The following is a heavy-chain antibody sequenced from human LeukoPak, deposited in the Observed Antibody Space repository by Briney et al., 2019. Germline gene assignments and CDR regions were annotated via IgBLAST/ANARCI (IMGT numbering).Heavy chain of an antibody. CDR3: ARYYGDYRDLDY. D-gene: IGHD4-17*01. CDR1: GYTFTGYY. Sequence: ASVKVSCKASGYTFTGYYMHWVRRAPGQGLEWMGWINPNSGGTNYAQKFQGRVTMTRDTSISTAYMELSRLRSDDTAVYYCARYYGDYRDLDYWGQGTLVTVSS. CDR2: INPNSGGT. J-gene: IGHJ4*02. V-gene: IGHV1-2*02.